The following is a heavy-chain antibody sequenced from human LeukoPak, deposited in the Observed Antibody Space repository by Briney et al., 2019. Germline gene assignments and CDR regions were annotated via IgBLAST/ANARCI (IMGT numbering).Heavy chain of an antibody. CDR3: AKEYCGGSCYEDYFDY. CDR1: GFTFRTYG. J-gene: IGHJ4*02. D-gene: IGHD2-15*01. Sequence: GGSLRLSCAAFGFTFRTYGIHWVRQAPGKGLEWVAVISYDGGTKYYADSVKDRFTISRDNSKNTLSLQMNSLRTEDAAVYYCAKEYCGGSCYEDYFDYWGQGTLVTVSS. V-gene: IGHV3-30*18. CDR2: ISYDGGTK.